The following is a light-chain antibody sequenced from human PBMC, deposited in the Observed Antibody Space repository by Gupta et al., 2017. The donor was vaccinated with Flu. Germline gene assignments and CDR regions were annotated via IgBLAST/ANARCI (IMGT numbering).Light chain of an antibody. Sequence: GDTVTITCRASQDIGTWLTLYQLQSGPAPKALIYAASSLVKGVPSRFSGSGAGTEFVLTINTLQPDDFATYVCQHYKAYPPTFGGGT. CDR2: AAS. J-gene: IGKJ4*01. CDR3: QHYKAYPPT. CDR1: QDIGTW. V-gene: IGKV1D-16*01.